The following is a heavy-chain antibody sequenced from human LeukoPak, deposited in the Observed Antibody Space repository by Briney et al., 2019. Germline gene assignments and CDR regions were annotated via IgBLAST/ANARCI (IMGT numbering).Heavy chain of an antibody. V-gene: IGHV3-23*01. Sequence: VGSLRLSCAASGFTFSSYAMSWVRQAPGQGLEWGSAISGSGVSAYYADSVKGRFTISRDNSKNTLYLQMKSLRAEDMAVYYCAKELDYDFWSGYYYYYGMDVWGQGTTVTVSS. CDR3: AKELDYDFWSGYYYYYGMDV. D-gene: IGHD3-3*01. CDR1: GFTFSSYA. CDR2: ISGSGVSA. J-gene: IGHJ6*02.